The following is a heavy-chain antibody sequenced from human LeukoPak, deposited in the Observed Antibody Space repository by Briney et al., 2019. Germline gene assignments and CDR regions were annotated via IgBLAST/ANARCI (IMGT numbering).Heavy chain of an antibody. CDR3: ALPGHLYYYHSSGLGAFDI. J-gene: IGHJ3*02. V-gene: IGHV3-23*01. D-gene: IGHD3-22*01. Sequence: QAGGSLRLSCAASGFTFSSYSMNWVRQAPGKGLEWVSAVSSSGDKTYYADSVKGRFTISRDNSKNTLYLQMNSLRVEDTAVYYCALPGHLYYYHSSGLGAFDIWGQGTMVTVSS. CDR1: GFTFSSYS. CDR2: VSSSGDKT.